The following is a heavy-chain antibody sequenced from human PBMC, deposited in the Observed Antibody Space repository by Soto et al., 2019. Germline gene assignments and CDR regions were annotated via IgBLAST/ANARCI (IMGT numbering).Heavy chain of an antibody. Sequence: SVKVSCKASGCTFSTYTISWVRQAPGQGLEWMGRIIPIVDRANYAQKFQGRVTITADKSTSTAYMELSSLRSDDTAVYYCARDLAITVPAPMGYWGQGTLVTVSS. CDR2: IIPIVDRA. V-gene: IGHV1-69*08. J-gene: IGHJ4*02. CDR3: ARDLAITVPAPMGY. CDR1: GCTFSTYT. D-gene: IGHD2-2*01.